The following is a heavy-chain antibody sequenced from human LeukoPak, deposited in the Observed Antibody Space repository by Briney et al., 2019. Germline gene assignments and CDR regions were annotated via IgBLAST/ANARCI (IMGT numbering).Heavy chain of an antibody. CDR1: GYTFTSYD. D-gene: IGHD3-16*01. V-gene: IGHV1-8*01. J-gene: IGHJ6*02. CDR2: MNPNSGNT. CDR3: AKMRRGEFHPKRVMYYYGMDV. Sequence: GASVKVSCKASGYTFTSYDINWVRQATGQGLEWMGWMNPNSGNTGYAQKFQGRVTMTRNTSISTAYMELSSLRSEDTAVYYCAKMRRGEFHPKRVMYYYGMDVWGQGTTVTVSS.